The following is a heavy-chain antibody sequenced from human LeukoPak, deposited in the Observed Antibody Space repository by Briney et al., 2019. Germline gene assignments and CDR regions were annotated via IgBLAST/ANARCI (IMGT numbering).Heavy chain of an antibody. D-gene: IGHD2-2*01. CDR3: ARVPSPTDILVVPAAIARYYYYMDV. V-gene: IGHV1-18*01. CDR2: ISAYNGNT. J-gene: IGHJ6*03. CDR1: GYTSTSYG. Sequence: ASVKVSCKASGYTSTSYGIGWVRQAPGQGLEWMGWISAYNGNTNCAQKLQGRVTMTTDTSTSTAYMELRSLRSDDTAVYYCARVPSPTDILVVPAAIARYYYYMDVWGKGTTVTVSS.